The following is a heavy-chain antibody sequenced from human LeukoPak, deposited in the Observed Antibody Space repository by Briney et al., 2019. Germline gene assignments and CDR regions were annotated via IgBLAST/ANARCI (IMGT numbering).Heavy chain of an antibody. CDR3: ARASGSGSYRGAFDI. CDR2: IYYSGST. V-gene: IGHV4-59*01. Sequence: SETLSLTCTVSGGSISSYYWSWIRQPPGKGPEWIGYIYYSGSTNYNPSLKSRVTISVDTSKNQFSLKLSSVTAADTAVYYCARASGSGSYRGAFDIWGQGTMVTVSS. J-gene: IGHJ3*02. CDR1: GGSISSYY. D-gene: IGHD1-26*01.